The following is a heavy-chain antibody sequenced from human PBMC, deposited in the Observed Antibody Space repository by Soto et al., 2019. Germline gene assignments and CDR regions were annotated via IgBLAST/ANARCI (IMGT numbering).Heavy chain of an antibody. J-gene: IGHJ4*02. CDR1: GFIFSNYG. D-gene: IGHD5-18*01. V-gene: IGHV3-30*18. Sequence: QVQLVESGGGVVQPERSLRLSCAASGFIFSNYGMHWVRQAPGKGLEWVAVVSSAGSTKYYADSVKGRFTISRDNSKNTVFLQMNSLRAEDTAVYYCAKDLGYSYGGFFDYWGQGTLVTVSP. CDR2: VSSAGSTK. CDR3: AKDLGYSYGGFFDY.